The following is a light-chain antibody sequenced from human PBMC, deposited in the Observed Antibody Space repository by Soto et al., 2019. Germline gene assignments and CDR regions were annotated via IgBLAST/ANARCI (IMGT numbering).Light chain of an antibody. J-gene: IGKJ2*03. CDR1: QSASSRY. V-gene: IGKV3-20*01. CDR3: QQYGTSPRYS. Sequence: EIVLTQSPGTLSLSPGERATLSCRASQSASSRYLAWYQQKPGQTPRLLIYGASSRATGIPDRFSGSLSGTDFTPTISSLEPEDSAVYYCQQYGTSPRYSFGQGTKLEIK. CDR2: GAS.